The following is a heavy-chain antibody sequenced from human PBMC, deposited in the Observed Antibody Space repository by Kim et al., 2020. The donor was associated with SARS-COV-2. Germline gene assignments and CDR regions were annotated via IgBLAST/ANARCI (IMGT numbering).Heavy chain of an antibody. CDR3: TTEFTAFDY. D-gene: IGHD2-21*02. CDR2: GTT. V-gene: IGHV3-15*01. Sequence: GTTDYAAPVKGRCTISRDDSKNTLYLQMNSLKTADSAVYYCTTEFTAFDYWGQGTLVTVSS. J-gene: IGHJ4*02.